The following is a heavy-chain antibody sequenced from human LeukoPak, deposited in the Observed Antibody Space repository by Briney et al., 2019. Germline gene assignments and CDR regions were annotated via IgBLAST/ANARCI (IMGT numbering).Heavy chain of an antibody. J-gene: IGHJ4*02. Sequence: PSETLSLTCAVYGGSFSAYYWSWIRQPPGKGLEWIGEINHSGSTNYNPSLKSRVTISVDTSKNQFSLKLSSVTAADTAVYYCARGGGVAGTPYNTYDYWGQGTLVTVSS. V-gene: IGHV4-34*01. CDR1: GGSFSAYY. CDR2: INHSGST. D-gene: IGHD6-19*01. CDR3: ARGGGVAGTPYNTYDY.